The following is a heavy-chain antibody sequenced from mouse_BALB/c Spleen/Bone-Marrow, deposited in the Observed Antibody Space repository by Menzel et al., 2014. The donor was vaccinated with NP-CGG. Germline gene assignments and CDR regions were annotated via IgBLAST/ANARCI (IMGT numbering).Heavy chain of an antibody. CDR3: ARVSYYAMEY. J-gene: IGHJ4*01. CDR2: INSNGGST. V-gene: IGHV5-6-3*01. Sequence: EVHLVESGGGLVQPGGSLKLSCAASGFTFSSYGMSWVRQTPDKRLELVATINSNGGSTYYPDSVKGRFTIPRDNAKNTLYLQMSSLKSEDTAMYYCARVSYYAMEYWGQGTSVTVSS. CDR1: GFTFSSYG.